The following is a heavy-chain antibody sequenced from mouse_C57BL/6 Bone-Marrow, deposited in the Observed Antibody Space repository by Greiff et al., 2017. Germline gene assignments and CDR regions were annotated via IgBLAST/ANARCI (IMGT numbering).Heavy chain of an antibody. Sequence: QVQLQQPGAELVKPGASVKMSCMASGYTFTSYWITWVKQRPGQGLEWIGDIYPGSGSTNYNEKFKSKATLTVDTSSSTAYMQLSSLTSEDSAVYYCASDYDWYFDVWGTGTTVTVSS. J-gene: IGHJ1*03. D-gene: IGHD2-4*01. CDR2: IYPGSGST. V-gene: IGHV1-55*01. CDR3: ASDYDWYFDV. CDR1: GYTFTSYW.